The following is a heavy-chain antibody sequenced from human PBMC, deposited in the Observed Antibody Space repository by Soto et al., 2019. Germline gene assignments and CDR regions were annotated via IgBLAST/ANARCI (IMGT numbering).Heavy chain of an antibody. CDR2: IYSSGST. D-gene: IGHD3-10*01. V-gene: IGHV4-4*07. Sequence: SETLSLTCTVSGGSISTYYWSWIRQPAGKGLEWIGRIYSSGSTNYNPSLKSRVTMSVDTPKNQFSLKMSSVTAADTAVYYCAREGKGVPYNFDYWGQGTLVTVST. CDR3: AREGKGVPYNFDY. CDR1: GGSISTYY. J-gene: IGHJ4*02.